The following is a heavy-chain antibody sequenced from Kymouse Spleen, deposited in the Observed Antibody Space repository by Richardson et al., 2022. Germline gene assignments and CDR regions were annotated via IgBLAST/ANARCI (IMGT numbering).Heavy chain of an antibody. V-gene: IGHV3-73*02. CDR3: TRERFITMVRGVLYYYYGMDV. CDR1: GFTFSGSA. J-gene: IGHJ6*02. D-gene: IGHD3-10*01. CDR2: IRSKANSYAT. Sequence: EVQLVESGGGLVQPGGSLKLSCAASGFTFSGSAMHWVRQASGKGLEWVGRIRSKANSYATAYAASVKGRFTISRDDSKNTAYLQMNSLKTEDTAVYYCTRERFITMVRGVLYYYYGMDVWGQGTTVTVSS.